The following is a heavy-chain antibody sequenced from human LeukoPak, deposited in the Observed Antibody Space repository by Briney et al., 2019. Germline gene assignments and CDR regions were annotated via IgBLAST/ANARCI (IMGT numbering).Heavy chain of an antibody. CDR3: AKPASMGATSSAFEF. J-gene: IGHJ3*01. V-gene: IGHV3-30*02. CDR2: IRFDGTNK. D-gene: IGHD3-16*01. CDR1: GFNFSSYG. Sequence: GGPLRLSCAASGFNFSSYGMHWVRHAPGKGLEWVTFIRFDGTNKYYADSVKGRFTISRDNSKNILYLQMNSLRGDDTAVYYCAKPASMGATSSAFEFWGQGTMVSVSS.